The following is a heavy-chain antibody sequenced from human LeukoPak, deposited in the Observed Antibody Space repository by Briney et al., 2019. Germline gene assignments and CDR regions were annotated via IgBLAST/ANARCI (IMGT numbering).Heavy chain of an antibody. V-gene: IGHV3-74*01. Sequence: GGSLRLSCAASGFTFSDYWMHCVRQAPGKGLGWVPCISFDGSTTYADSVKGRFTISRDNAKNTVHLQMDSLTVEDTAVYYCAVSNWMDPWGQGTLVTVSS. CDR3: AVSNWMDP. CDR1: GFTFSDYW. CDR2: ISFDGST. J-gene: IGHJ5*02.